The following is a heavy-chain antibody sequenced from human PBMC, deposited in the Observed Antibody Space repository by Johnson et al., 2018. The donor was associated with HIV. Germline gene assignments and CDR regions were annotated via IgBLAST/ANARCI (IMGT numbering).Heavy chain of an antibody. J-gene: IGHJ3*01. D-gene: IGHD4-17*01. CDR3: ARDATPWGGDYVGYAFDL. CDR2: ISSSGSSI. Sequence: QVQLVESGGNLVKPGGSLRLSCAASGFTFSDYYMSWIRQAPGKGLEWISYISSSGSSIYYTDSVKGRFTISRDNTKKSLYLQMNSLTADDTAIYYCARDATPWGGDYVGYAFDLWGQGTNVIVSS. CDR1: GFTFSDYY. V-gene: IGHV3-11*04.